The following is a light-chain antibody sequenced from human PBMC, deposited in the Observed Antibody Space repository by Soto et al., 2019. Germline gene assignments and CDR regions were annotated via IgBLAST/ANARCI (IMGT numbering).Light chain of an antibody. CDR2: DDD. V-gene: IGLV3-21*02. CDR1: SNIGAGYD. CDR3: QVWDISSDHHV. J-gene: IGLJ1*01. Sequence: VLTQPPSVSGAPGQRVTISCTGSSSNIGAGYDVHWYQQKPGQAPVLVVYDDDERPSGIPERFSGSNSGNTATLTISRVEAGDEADYYCQVWDISSDHHVFGTGTKLTVL.